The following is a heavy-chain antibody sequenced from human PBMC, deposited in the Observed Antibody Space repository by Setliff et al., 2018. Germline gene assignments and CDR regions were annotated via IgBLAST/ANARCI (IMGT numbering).Heavy chain of an antibody. CDR3: ARNWATAQHYYYGMDV. Sequence: GGSLRLSCAASGFTFSRYWMSWVRQAPGKGLEWVANIKQDGSEKYYAYSVKGRFTISRDNSKNTLYLQMDTLRAEDTAVYYCARNWATAQHYYYGMDVWGQGTTVTVSS. V-gene: IGHV3-7*01. CDR1: GFTFSRYW. CDR2: IKQDGSEK. J-gene: IGHJ6*02. D-gene: IGHD2-21*02.